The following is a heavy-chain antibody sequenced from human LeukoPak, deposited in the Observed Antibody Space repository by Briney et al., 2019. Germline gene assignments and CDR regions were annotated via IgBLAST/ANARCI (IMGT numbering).Heavy chain of an antibody. Sequence: GRSLRLSCAASGFTFSSYAMHWVRQAPGKGLEWVAVISYDGSNKYYADSVKGRFTISRDNSKNTLYLQMNSLRAEDTAAYYCARDLEWFGSGPPGNYWGQGTLVTVSS. D-gene: IGHD3-10*01. V-gene: IGHV3-30-3*01. CDR3: ARDLEWFGSGPPGNY. CDR2: ISYDGSNK. J-gene: IGHJ4*02. CDR1: GFTFSSYA.